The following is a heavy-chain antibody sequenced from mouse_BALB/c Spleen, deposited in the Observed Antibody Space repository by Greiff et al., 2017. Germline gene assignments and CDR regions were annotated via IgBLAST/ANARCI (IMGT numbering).Heavy chain of an antibody. CDR2: IDPSDSYT. CDR3: ARGDYGYAY. V-gene: IGHV1-69*02. D-gene: IGHD1-2*01. CDR1: GYTFTSYW. Sequence: VQLQQPGAELVKPGASVKLSCKASGYTFTSYWMHWVKQRPGQGLEWIGAIDPSDSYTNYNQKFKGKATLTVDNYPSTANMQTSGLTSEDSAVYYCARGDYGYAYWGQGTLVTVSA. J-gene: IGHJ3*01.